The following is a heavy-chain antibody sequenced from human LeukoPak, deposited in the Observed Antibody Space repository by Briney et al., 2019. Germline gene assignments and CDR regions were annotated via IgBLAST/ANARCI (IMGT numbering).Heavy chain of an antibody. CDR3: ARHAISGWYFDY. V-gene: IGHV4-39*01. D-gene: IGHD6-19*01. Sequence: PSETLSLTCTVSGGSISSSNHYWSWIRQPPGKGLEWIGSRYYSGSTYDNPSLKSRVTISVDTSKNQFSLKLSSVTAADTAIYYCARHAISGWYFDYRGQGTLVTVSS. J-gene: IGHJ4*02. CDR1: GGSISSSNHY. CDR2: RYYSGST.